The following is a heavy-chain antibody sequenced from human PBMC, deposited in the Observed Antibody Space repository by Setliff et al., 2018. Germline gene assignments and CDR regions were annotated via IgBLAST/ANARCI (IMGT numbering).Heavy chain of an antibody. CDR1: GFTFSNYA. CDR2: IYSGGSRT. Sequence: PGGSLRLSCEASGFTFSNYAMGWVRQAPGKGLEWVSVIYSGGSRTYSADSVKGRFTIFRDNSRNTLHLQMNSLRAEDTAVYYCIRDTSGRDAFDIWGQGTMVTVSS. V-gene: IGHV3-23*03. CDR3: IRDTSGRDAFDI. D-gene: IGHD6-19*01. J-gene: IGHJ3*02.